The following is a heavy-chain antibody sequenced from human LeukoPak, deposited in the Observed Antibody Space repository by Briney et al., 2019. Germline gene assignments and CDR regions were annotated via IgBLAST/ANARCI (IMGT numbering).Heavy chain of an antibody. V-gene: IGHV3-30-3*01. J-gene: IGHJ4*02. CDR3: ARDHNDYGDYSFDY. D-gene: IGHD4-17*01. CDR1: GFTFSSYA. Sequence: PGGSLRLSCAASGFTFSSYAMHWVRQAPGKGLEWVAVISYDGSNKYYADSVKGRFTISRDNSKNTLYLQMNSLRAEDTAVYYCARDHNDYGDYSFDYWGQGTLVTVSS. CDR2: ISYDGSNK.